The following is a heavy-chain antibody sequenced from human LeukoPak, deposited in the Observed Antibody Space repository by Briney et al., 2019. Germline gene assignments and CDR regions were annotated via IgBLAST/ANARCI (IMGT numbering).Heavy chain of an antibody. V-gene: IGHV3-23*01. CDR1: GFTFSNYA. CDR3: ARDQSESYHGEVGY. CDR2: IRDSGTST. D-gene: IGHD1-26*01. J-gene: IGHJ4*02. Sequence: GGSLRLSCAASGFTFSNYAMSWVRQAPGKGLEWVSGIRDSGTSTYYADSVKGRFTISRDNSNNTLYLQMNSLRADDTAIYYCARDQSESYHGEVGYWGQGTLVTVSS.